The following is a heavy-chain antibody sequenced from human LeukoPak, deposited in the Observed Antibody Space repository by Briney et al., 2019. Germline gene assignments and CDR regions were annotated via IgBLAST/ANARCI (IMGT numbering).Heavy chain of an antibody. D-gene: IGHD4-23*01. CDR2: IIPIFGTA. CDR3: ARPTVVTPYYYYGMDV. Sequence: SVKVSCKASGGTFSSYAISWVRQAPGQGLEWMGGIIPIFGTANYAQKFQGRVTITADESTSTAYMELSSLRSEDTAVYYCARPTVVTPYYYYGMDVWGQGTTVTVSS. V-gene: IGHV1-69*13. CDR1: GGTFSSYA. J-gene: IGHJ6*02.